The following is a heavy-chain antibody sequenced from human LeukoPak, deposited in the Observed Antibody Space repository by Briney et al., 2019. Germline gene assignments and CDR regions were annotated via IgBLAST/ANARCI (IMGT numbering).Heavy chain of an antibody. CDR2: IYYSGST. V-gene: IGHV4-59*01. CDR1: GGSISSYY. J-gene: IGHJ4*02. D-gene: IGHD6-19*01. Sequence: TSETLSLTCTVSGGSISSYYWSWIRQPPGKGLEWIGYIYYSGSTNYNPSLKSRVTISVDTSKNQFSLKLSSVTAADTAVYYCARGLSWSGWFDYWGQGTLVTVSS. CDR3: ARGLSWSGWFDY.